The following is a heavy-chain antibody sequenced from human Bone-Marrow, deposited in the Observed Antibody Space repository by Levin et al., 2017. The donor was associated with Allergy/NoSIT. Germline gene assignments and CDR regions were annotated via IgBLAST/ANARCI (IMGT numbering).Heavy chain of an antibody. CDR3: ARDSDSSSGTPNWFDP. CDR2: ISYDGSNK. J-gene: IGHJ5*02. D-gene: IGHD6-13*01. V-gene: IGHV3-30-3*01. Sequence: GESLKISCAASGFTFSSYAMHWVRQAPGKGLEWVAVISYDGSNKYYADSVKGRFTISRDNSKNTLYLQMNSLRAEDTAVYYCARDSDSSSGTPNWFDPWGQGTLVTVSS. CDR1: GFTFSSYA.